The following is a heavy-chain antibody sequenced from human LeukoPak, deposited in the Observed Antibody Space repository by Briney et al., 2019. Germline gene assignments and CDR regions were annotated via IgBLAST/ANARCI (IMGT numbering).Heavy chain of an antibody. CDR3: ARLTKRGPTYYYGSGREYNWFDP. V-gene: IGHV4-39*07. CDR1: GGSISSSSYY. CDR2: IYYSGST. J-gene: IGHJ5*02. Sequence: SETLSLTCTVSGGSISSSSYYWGWIRQPPGKGLEWIGSIYYSGSTYYNPSLKSRVTISVDTSKNQFSLKLSSVTAADTAVYYCARLTKRGPTYYYGSGREYNWFDPWGQGTLVTVSS. D-gene: IGHD3-10*01.